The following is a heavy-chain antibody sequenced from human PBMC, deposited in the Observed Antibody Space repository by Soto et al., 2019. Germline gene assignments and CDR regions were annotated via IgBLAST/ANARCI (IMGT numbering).Heavy chain of an antibody. CDR3: AKGHTNENGHYSYYGMDV. Sequence: EVQLLESGGGLVQPGGSLRLSCVVSGFTFSNYGMSWVRQAPGKGLEWVASISWAGGRIYNEDSVKGRFTISRDNSKNSVYLQVNSLRADDTAVYYCAKGHTNENGHYSYYGMDVWGQGTTVTVS. CDR2: ISWAGGRI. V-gene: IGHV3-23*01. J-gene: IGHJ6*02. CDR1: GFTFSNYG. D-gene: IGHD2-8*01.